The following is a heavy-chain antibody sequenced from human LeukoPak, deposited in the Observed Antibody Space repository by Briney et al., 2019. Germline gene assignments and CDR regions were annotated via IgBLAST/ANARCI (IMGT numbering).Heavy chain of an antibody. J-gene: IGHJ4*02. D-gene: IGHD6-13*01. CDR1: GGTFSSYA. CDR2: IIPIPGIA. V-gene: IGHV1-69*04. CDR3: ARGAAAGTGVDY. Sequence: ASVKVSCKASGGTFSSYAISWVRQAPGQGLEWMGRIIPIPGIANYAQKFQGRVTITADKSTSTAYMELSSLRSEDTAVYYCARGAAAGTGVDYWGQGTLVTVSS.